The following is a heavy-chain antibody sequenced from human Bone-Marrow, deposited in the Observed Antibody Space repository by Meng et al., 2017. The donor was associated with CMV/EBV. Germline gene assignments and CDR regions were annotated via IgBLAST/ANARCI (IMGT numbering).Heavy chain of an antibody. Sequence: GESLKISCAASGFTFNDYSMHWVRQAPGKGLEWVALISYDGGNKYFADSVKGRFTISRDNAKNSLYLQMNSLRAEDTAVYYCAREQGTSLTIFGVVRLGWFDPWGQGTLVAVSS. D-gene: IGHD3-3*01. V-gene: IGHV3-30*04. CDR3: AREQGTSLTIFGVVRLGWFDP. J-gene: IGHJ5*02. CDR2: ISYDGGNK. CDR1: GFTFNDYS.